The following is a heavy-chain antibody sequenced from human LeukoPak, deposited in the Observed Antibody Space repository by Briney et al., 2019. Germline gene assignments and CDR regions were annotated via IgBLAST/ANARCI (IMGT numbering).Heavy chain of an antibody. D-gene: IGHD1-1*01. CDR1: GFTFSYYS. CDR2: ISSSSGTI. J-gene: IGHJ4*02. Sequence: GGSLRLSCAGSGFTFSYYSMNWVRQAPGKGLEWVSYISSSSGTIHYADSVKGRFTISRDNDQNSLFLQMNSLRDEDTAVYYCARDWDGNLDYWGQGTLVTVSS. V-gene: IGHV3-48*02. CDR3: ARDWDGNLDY.